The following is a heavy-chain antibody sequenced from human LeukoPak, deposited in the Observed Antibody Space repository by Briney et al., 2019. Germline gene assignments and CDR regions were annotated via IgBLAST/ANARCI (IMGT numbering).Heavy chain of an antibody. D-gene: IGHD6-19*01. Sequence: GGSLRLSCAASGFTFSDYYMSWIRQAPGKGLEWLSYISSSSHTRYYADSVKGRFTISRDNAKNSLCLQMNSLRAEDTAVYYCASAVAGTRNFDYWGQGTLVTVSS. CDR2: ISSSSHTR. CDR1: GFTFSDYY. J-gene: IGHJ4*02. CDR3: ASAVAGTRNFDY. V-gene: IGHV3-11*01.